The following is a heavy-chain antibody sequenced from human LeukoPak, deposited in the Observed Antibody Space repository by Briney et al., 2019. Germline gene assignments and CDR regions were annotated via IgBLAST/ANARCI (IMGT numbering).Heavy chain of an antibody. CDR2: ISGSGDST. V-gene: IGHV3-23*01. CDR3: AKDNRYSGSYYGSAFDY. Sequence: QSGGSLRLSCAASGFTFSSYAMSWVRQAPGKGLEWVSAISGSGDSTYYADSVKGRFTISRDNSKNTLYLQMNSLRAEDTAVYYCAKDNRYSGSYYGSAFDYWGQGTLVTVSS. J-gene: IGHJ4*02. D-gene: IGHD1-26*01. CDR1: GFTFSSYA.